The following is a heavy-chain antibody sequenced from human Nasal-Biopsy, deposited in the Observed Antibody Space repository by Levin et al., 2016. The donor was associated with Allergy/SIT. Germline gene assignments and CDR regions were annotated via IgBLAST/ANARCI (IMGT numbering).Heavy chain of an antibody. CDR2: IYSGGTT. Sequence: GGSLRLSCAVSGFSVSTNYMTWVRQAPGKGLEWVSIIYSGGTTYYADSVKGRFTISRDNFKNMLFLQMDSLRAEDTAFYYCAREAPYGDYPLDYWGQGTLVTVSS. V-gene: IGHV3-53*01. CDR1: GFSVSTNY. D-gene: IGHD4-17*01. J-gene: IGHJ4*02. CDR3: AREAPYGDYPLDY.